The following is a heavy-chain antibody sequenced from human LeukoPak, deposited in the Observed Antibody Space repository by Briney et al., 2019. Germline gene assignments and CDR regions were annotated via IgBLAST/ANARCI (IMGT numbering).Heavy chain of an antibody. V-gene: IGHV3-33*01. J-gene: IGHJ4*02. CDR2: IWYDGSNK. CDR1: GFTFSSYG. CDR3: ARDPLYYYDSSDYFDY. D-gene: IGHD3-22*01. Sequence: GGSLRLSCAASGFTFSSYGMHWVRQAPGKGLEWVAVIWYDGSNKYYADSVKGRFTISRDNSKNTLYLQMNSLRAEDTAVYYCARDPLYYYDSSDYFDYWGQGTLVTVSS.